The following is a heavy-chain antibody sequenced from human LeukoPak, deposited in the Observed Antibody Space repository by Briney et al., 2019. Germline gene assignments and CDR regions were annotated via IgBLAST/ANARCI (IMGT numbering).Heavy chain of an antibody. V-gene: IGHV3-74*01. J-gene: IGHJ6*03. CDR2: INSDGSST. Sequence: GGSLRLSCAASGFTFSSYWMHWVRQDPGKGLLWVSRINSDGSSTSYADSVKGRFTISRDNAKNTLYLQMNSLRAEDTAVYYCARDDRIAAALASFYYYYYMDVWGKGTTVTVSS. D-gene: IGHD6-13*01. CDR1: GFTFSSYW. CDR3: ARDDRIAAALASFYYYYYMDV.